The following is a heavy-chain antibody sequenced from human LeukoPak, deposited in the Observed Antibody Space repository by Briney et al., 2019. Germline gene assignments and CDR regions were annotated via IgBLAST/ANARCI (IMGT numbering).Heavy chain of an antibody. V-gene: IGHV3-21*01. CDR2: ISSSSSHM. CDR1: GFTFSSYS. D-gene: IGHD6-19*01. J-gene: IGHJ4*02. CDR3: ARDRISVAKVIDY. Sequence: GGSLRLSCAASGFTFSSYSMNWVRQTPGKGLEWVSSISSSSSHMYYADSLKGRFTISRDNAKNSLYLQMNSLRAEDTAVYYCARDRISVAKVIDYWGQGTLVTVSS.